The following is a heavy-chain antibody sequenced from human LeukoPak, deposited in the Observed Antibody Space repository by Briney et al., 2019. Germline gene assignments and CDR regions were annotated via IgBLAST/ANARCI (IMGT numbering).Heavy chain of an antibody. J-gene: IGHJ3*02. CDR3: ARDGTYNDSSGYDDAFDI. V-gene: IGHV3-7*01. CDR2: IKQDGSEK. CDR1: GFTFSSYW. D-gene: IGHD3-22*01. Sequence: PGGSLRLSCAASGFTFSSYWMSWVRQAPGKGLEWVANIKQDGSEKYYVDSVKGRFTISRDNAKNSLYLQMNSLRAEDTAVYYCARDGTYNDSSGYDDAFDIWDQGTMVTVSS.